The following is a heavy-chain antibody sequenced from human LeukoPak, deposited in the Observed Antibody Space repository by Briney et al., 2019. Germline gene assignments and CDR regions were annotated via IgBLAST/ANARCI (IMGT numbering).Heavy chain of an antibody. V-gene: IGHV3-48*02. CDR1: GFTFSSYE. CDR3: ARPLPTVSTLFDY. Sequence: PGGSLRLSCAASGFTFSSYEMNWVRQAPGKGLEWVSYISSGSSTIHYADSVKGRFTISRDNAKNSLYLQMNSLRDEDTALYYCARPLPTVSTLFDYWGQGTLVTVSS. D-gene: IGHD4-17*01. J-gene: IGHJ4*02. CDR2: ISSGSSTI.